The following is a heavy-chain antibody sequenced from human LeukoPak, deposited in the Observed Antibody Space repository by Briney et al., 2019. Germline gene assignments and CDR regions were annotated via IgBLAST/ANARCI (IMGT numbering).Heavy chain of an antibody. Sequence: SETLSLTCTVSGGSISSSSYYWGWIRQPPGKGLEWIGSIYYSGSTYYNPSLKSRVTISVDTSKNQFSLKLSSVTAADTAVYYCARGLRGWELLRGTRYQVFDYWGQGTLVTVSS. V-gene: IGHV4-39*07. J-gene: IGHJ4*02. CDR2: IYYSGST. CDR1: GGSISSSSYY. D-gene: IGHD1-26*01. CDR3: ARGLRGWELLRGTRYQVFDY.